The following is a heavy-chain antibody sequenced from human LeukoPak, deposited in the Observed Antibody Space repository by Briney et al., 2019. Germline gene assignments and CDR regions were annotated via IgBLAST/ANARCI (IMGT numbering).Heavy chain of an antibody. CDR2: IVVGSGNT. J-gene: IGHJ6*02. V-gene: IGHV1-58*02. CDR1: GFTFTSSA. CDR3: ASRDVGYYYYGMDV. D-gene: IGHD3-22*01. Sequence: SVKVSCKASGFTFTSSAMQWVRQARGQRLEWIGWIVVGSGNTNYTQKFQERVTITRDMSTSTAYMELSSLRSEDTAVYYCASRDVGYYYYGMDVWGQGTTVTVSS.